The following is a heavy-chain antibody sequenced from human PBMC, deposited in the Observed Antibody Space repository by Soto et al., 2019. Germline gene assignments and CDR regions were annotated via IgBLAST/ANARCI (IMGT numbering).Heavy chain of an antibody. Sequence: QVQLVQSGAEVKKPGASVKVSCKASGYTFTGYYMHWVRQAPGQGLEWMGWINPNSGGTNYAQKFQDRVTMTRDTSISTAYMELSRLRSDDTAVYYCAREIQLWLRPPYFDYWGQGTLVTVSS. CDR3: AREIQLWLRPPYFDY. J-gene: IGHJ4*02. CDR1: GYTFTGYY. D-gene: IGHD5-18*01. CDR2: INPNSGGT. V-gene: IGHV1-2*02.